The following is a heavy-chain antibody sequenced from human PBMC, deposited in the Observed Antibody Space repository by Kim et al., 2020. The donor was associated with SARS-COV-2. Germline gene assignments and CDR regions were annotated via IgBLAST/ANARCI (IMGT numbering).Heavy chain of an antibody. V-gene: IGHV5-51*01. Sequence: RYSPSSHGQVTFSADKSTTTAYLQWSSLKASDTAMYYCARSAGPYDYYFDYWGQGTLVTVSS. D-gene: IGHD3-16*01. CDR3: ARSAGPYDYYFDY. J-gene: IGHJ4*02.